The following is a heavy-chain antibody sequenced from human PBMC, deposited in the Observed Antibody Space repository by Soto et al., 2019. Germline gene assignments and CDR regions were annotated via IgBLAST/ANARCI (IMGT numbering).Heavy chain of an antibody. CDR1: GYTFTGYY. CDR2: INPNSGGT. D-gene: IGHD2-2*01. V-gene: IGHV1-2*04. Sequence: GASVKVSCKASGYTFTGYYMRWVRQAPGQGLEWMGWINPNSGGTNYAQKFQGWVTMTRDTSISTAYMELSRLRSDDTAVYYCARGYCSSTRCYLSWFDPWGQGTLVTVSS. CDR3: ARGYCSSTRCYLSWFDP. J-gene: IGHJ5*02.